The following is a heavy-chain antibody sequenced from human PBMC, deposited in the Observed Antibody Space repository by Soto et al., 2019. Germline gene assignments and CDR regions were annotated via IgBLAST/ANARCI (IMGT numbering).Heavy chain of an antibody. Sequence: GGSLRLSCAASGFTFSSYAMSWVRQAPGKGLEWVSAISGSGGSTYYADSVKGRFTISRDNSKNTLYLQMNSLRAEDTAVYYCAKDLSKVVVAATIDYWGQGTLVTVSS. J-gene: IGHJ4*02. D-gene: IGHD2-15*01. CDR3: AKDLSKVVVAATIDY. CDR2: ISGSGGST. CDR1: GFTFSSYA. V-gene: IGHV3-23*01.